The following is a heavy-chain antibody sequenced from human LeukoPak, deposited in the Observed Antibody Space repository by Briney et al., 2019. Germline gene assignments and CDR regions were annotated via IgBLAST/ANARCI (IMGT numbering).Heavy chain of an antibody. CDR1: GYTFTSYD. Sequence: GASVKVSCKASGYTFTSYDINWVRQATGQGLEWLGWMNPNSGNTGYARKFQGRVTMTRNTSISTAYMELSSLRSEDTAVYYCARSATTPIVVPAAIRYYYYYYMDVWGKGTTVTVSS. J-gene: IGHJ6*03. CDR2: MNPNSGNT. CDR3: ARSATTPIVVPAAIRYYYYYYMDV. D-gene: IGHD2-2*02. V-gene: IGHV1-8*01.